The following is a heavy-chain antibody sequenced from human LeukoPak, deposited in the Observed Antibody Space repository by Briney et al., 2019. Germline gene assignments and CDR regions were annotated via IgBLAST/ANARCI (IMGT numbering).Heavy chain of an antibody. J-gene: IGHJ1*01. CDR1: GGSFSGYY. CDR2: INHSGST. V-gene: IGHV4-34*01. Sequence: SETLSLTCAVYGGSFSGYYWSWIRQPPGKGLEWIGEINHSGSTNYNPSPKSRVTISVDTSKNQFSLKLSSVTAADTAVYYCARGYYDSSGYYPTGYFQHWGQGTLVTVSS. CDR3: ARGYYDSSGYYPTGYFQH. D-gene: IGHD3-22*01.